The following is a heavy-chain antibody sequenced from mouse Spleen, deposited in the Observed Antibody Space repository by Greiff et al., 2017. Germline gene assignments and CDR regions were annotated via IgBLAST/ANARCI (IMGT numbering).Heavy chain of an antibody. CDR2: IYPETGGT. D-gene: IGHD2-5*01. Sequence: VQLQQSGAELVRPGASVTLSCKASGYTFTDYEMHWVKQTPVHGLEWIGAIYPETGGTAYNQKFKGKAILTADKSSSTAYMELRSLTSEDSAGYYCTRESNYAYYYAMDYWGQGTSVTGSS. J-gene: IGHJ4*01. V-gene: IGHV1-15*01. CDR1: GYTFTDYE. CDR3: TRESNYAYYYAMDY.